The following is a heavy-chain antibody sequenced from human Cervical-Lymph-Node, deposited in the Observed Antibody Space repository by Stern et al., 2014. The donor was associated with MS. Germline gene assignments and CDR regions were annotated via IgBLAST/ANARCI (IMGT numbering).Heavy chain of an antibody. D-gene: IGHD1-1*01. V-gene: IGHV3-53*01. CDR3: ARDTSSPERSDW. CDR1: GFTVSRDY. Sequence: EVQLVESGGGVIQPWGSLRLSCTASGFTVSRDYMTLVRQAPGKGLEWVSLITNVGSTFYTDSVKGRFTISRDDSKNTVYLHMTSLRAEDTAMYYCARDTSSPERSDWWGQGTLVTVSS. CDR2: ITNVGST. J-gene: IGHJ4*02.